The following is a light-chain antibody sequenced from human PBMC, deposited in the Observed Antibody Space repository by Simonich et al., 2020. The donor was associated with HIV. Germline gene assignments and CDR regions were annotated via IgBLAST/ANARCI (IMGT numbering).Light chain of an antibody. CDR2: EVS. J-gene: IGLJ2*01. V-gene: IGLV2-23*02. Sequence: QSALTQPASVSGSPGQSITISCTGTSRDVGGYNYVSWYQQHPGKAPKLMIYEVSKRPSGVPDRCAGSKSGNTASLTISGLQAEDEAEYYCCSYAGSSTVVFGGGTKLTVL. CDR1: SRDVGGYNY. CDR3: CSYAGSSTVV.